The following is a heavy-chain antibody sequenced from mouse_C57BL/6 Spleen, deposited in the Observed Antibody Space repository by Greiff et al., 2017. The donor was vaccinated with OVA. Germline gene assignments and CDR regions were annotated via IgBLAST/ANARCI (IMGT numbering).Heavy chain of an antibody. Sequence: EVQLQQSGAELVRPGSSVKMSCKTSGYTFTSYGINWVKQRPGQGLEWIGYIYIGNGYTEYNEKFKGKATLTSDTYSSPAYMQLSSLTSGDSSLSFCARGCPPAMDYWGQGTSVTVSS. J-gene: IGHJ4*01. D-gene: IGHD3-3*01. V-gene: IGHV1-58*01. CDR2: IYIGNGYT. CDR3: ARGCPPAMDY. CDR1: GYTFTSYG.